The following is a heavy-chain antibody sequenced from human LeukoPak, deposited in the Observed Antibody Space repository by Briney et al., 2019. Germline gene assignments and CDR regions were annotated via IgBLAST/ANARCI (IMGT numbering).Heavy chain of an antibody. V-gene: IGHV3-64D*06. CDR2: ISSNGATT. J-gene: IGHJ4*02. D-gene: IGHD6-6*01. Sequence: GGSLRLSCAASGFSFSTYSMIWVRQAPGKGLEFVSHISSNGATTYYADSVKGRFTISRDNSKNTLYLQMSSLRADDTAVYYCVKDRSIAAPNNDFFDSWGQGALVTVSS. CDR3: VKDRSIAAPNNDFFDS. CDR1: GFSFSTYS.